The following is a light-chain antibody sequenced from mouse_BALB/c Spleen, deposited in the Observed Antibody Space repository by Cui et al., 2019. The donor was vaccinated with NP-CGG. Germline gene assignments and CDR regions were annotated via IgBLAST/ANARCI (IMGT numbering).Light chain of an antibody. CDR2: GTN. V-gene: IGLV1*01. Sequence: AVVTQESVLTTSPGETVTLTCRSSTGAVTTSNYANWVQEKPDHLFTGLIGGTNNRAPGVPARFSGSLIGDKAAFTITGAQTEDEAIYFCALWYSNHWVFGGGTKLTVL. CDR3: ALWYSNHWV. J-gene: IGLJ1*01. CDR1: TGAVTTSNY.